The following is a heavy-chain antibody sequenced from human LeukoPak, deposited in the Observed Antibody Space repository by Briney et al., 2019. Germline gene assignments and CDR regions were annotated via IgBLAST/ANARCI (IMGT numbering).Heavy chain of an antibody. D-gene: IGHD5-24*01. CDR2: INPSCGGT. CDR3: ARVSDGYNANDY. J-gene: IGHJ4*02. Sequence: ASVKVSCKASGYTFTSYYMHWVRQAPGQGLEWMGIINPSCGGTNYAQKFQGRVTMTRNTSTSTVYMELSSLTSEDTAVYYCARVSDGYNANDYWGQGTLVTVAS. V-gene: IGHV1-46*01. CDR1: GYTFTSYY.